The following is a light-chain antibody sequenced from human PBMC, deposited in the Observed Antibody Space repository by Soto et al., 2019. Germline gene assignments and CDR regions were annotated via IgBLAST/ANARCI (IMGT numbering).Light chain of an antibody. Sequence: EIVLTQSPATLSLSPGERATLSYRASQSVGSELAWYQQKPGQAPRLLISGASNRATDIPARFSGSGSGTDFTLTISSLEPEDFAVFYCQHRTNFGPGTKVDFK. CDR3: QHRTN. V-gene: IGKV3-11*01. J-gene: IGKJ3*01. CDR2: GAS. CDR1: QSVGSE.